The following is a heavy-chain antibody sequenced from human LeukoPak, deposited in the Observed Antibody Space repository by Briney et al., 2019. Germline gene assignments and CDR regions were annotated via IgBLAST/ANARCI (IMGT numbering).Heavy chain of an antibody. J-gene: IGHJ4*02. D-gene: IGHD1-14*01. CDR2: LYYSGTT. CDR3: ARMDEPAYGPKD. Sequence: SETLSLTCTVSGGSISSHFWSWIRQAPGKGLEWIGYLYYSGTTDYNPSLKSRATISVDTSKNQFSLTLTSVTAADTAVYYCARMDEPAYGPKDWGQGTLVTVSS. V-gene: IGHV4-59*11. CDR1: GGSISSHF.